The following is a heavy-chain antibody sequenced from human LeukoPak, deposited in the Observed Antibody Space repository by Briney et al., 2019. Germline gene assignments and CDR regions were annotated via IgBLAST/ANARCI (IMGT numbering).Heavy chain of an antibody. CDR3: SAILYH. CDR2: INQDGSET. CDR1: GSTFSSHT. Sequence: PGGSLRLSCAASGSTFSSHTMNWVRQAPGKGLEWVANINQDGSETYYVDSVKGRFTMSRDDAKKSVSLQMNSLRADDTAIYYCSAILYHWGQGTLVTVSS. V-gene: IGHV3-7*01. D-gene: IGHD2-2*01. J-gene: IGHJ4*02.